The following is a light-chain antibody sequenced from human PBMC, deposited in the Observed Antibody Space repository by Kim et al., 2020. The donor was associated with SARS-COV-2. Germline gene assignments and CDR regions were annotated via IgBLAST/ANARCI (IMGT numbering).Light chain of an antibody. CDR1: ALPKHY. CDR2: KDS. CDR3: QSADSSGTYVV. J-gene: IGLJ2*01. Sequence: PGQQARITCSGDALPKHYAYWYQQKPGQAPVLVIYKDSERPSGSPERFSGSSSGTTVTLTISGVQAEDEADYYCQSADSSGTYVVFGGGTQLTVL. V-gene: IGLV3-25*03.